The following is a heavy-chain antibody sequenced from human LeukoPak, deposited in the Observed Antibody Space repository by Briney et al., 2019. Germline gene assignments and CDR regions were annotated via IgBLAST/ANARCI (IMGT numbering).Heavy chain of an antibody. J-gene: IGHJ4*02. CDR3: AREIVEMATITLES. V-gene: IGHV4-61*02. CDR1: GGSISSGSYY. CDR2: IYTSGST. D-gene: IGHD5-24*01. Sequence: SQTLSLTCTVPGGSISSGSYYWSWIRQPAGKGLEWIGRIYTSGSTNYNPSLKSRVTISVDTSKNQFSLKLSSVTAADTAVYYCAREIVEMATITLESWGQGTLGTVSS.